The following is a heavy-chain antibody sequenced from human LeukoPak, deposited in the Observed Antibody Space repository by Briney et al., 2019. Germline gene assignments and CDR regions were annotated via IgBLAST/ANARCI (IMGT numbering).Heavy chain of an antibody. Sequence: SETLSLTCTVSGGSISSYYWSWIRQPPGKGLEWIGYIYTSGSTNYNPSLKSRVTISVDTSKNQFSLKLSSVTAADTAVYYCARHFSVLRFLEWLPLFDYWGQGTLVTVSS. D-gene: IGHD3-3*01. V-gene: IGHV4-4*09. CDR1: GGSISSYY. CDR2: IYTSGST. J-gene: IGHJ4*02. CDR3: ARHFSVLRFLEWLPLFDY.